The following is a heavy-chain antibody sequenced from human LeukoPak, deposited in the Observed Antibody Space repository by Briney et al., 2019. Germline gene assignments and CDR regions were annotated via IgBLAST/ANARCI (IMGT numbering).Heavy chain of an antibody. D-gene: IGHD4-23*01. CDR3: ARCTVADYYYYYMDV. Sequence: PGGSLRLSCAASGFTFSSYAMHWVRQAPGKGLEYVSAISSNGGSTYYANSVKGRFTISRDNSKNTLYLQMGSLRAEDMAVYYCARCTVADYYYYYMDVWGKGTTVTVSS. J-gene: IGHJ6*03. V-gene: IGHV3-64*01. CDR1: GFTFSSYA. CDR2: ISSNGGST.